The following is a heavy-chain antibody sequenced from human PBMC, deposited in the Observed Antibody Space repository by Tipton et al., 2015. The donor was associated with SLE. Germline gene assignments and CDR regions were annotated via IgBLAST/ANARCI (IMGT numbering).Heavy chain of an antibody. D-gene: IGHD3-10*01. CDR2: IIPSSGDT. V-gene: IGHV1-2*02. CDR1: GYTFSGYY. CDR3: ARNLGGDGY. J-gene: IGHJ4*02. Sequence: QVQLVQSGAEVKKPGASLKVSCKASGYTFSGYYIHWVRQAPGQGLEWMGYIIPSSGDTKYAQKFQGRVAMTRDTSITTAYMDLNSLRFDDTAIYYCARNLGGDGYWGQGTLVTVSS.